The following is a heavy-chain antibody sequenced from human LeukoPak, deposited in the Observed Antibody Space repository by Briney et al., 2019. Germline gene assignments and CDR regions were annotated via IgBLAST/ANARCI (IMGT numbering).Heavy chain of an antibody. CDR2: INPNSGGT. J-gene: IGHJ4*02. V-gene: IGHV1-2*02. CDR1: GYTFTGYY. Sequence: ASVKVSCKASGYTFTGYYMHWVRQAPGQGLEWMGWINPNSGGTNYAQKFQGRVTMTRDTSISTAYMELSRLRSDDTAVYYCARVAYYYDSSGYYDLDYWGQGTLVTVSS. D-gene: IGHD3-22*01. CDR3: ARVAYYYDSSGYYDLDY.